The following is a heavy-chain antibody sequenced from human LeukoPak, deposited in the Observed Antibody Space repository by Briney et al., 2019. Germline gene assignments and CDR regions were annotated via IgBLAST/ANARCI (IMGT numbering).Heavy chain of an antibody. CDR3: AKDLRAYCGGDCYSEYFQH. D-gene: IGHD2-21*02. CDR2: ISGSGGST. CDR1: GFTFSSYA. V-gene: IGHV3-23*01. J-gene: IGHJ1*01. Sequence: GGSLRLSCAASGFTFSSYAMSWVRQAPGKGLEWVSAISGSGGSTYYADSVKGRFTISRDNSKNTLYLQMNSPRAEDTAVYYCAKDLRAYCGGDCYSEYFQHWGQGTLVTVSS.